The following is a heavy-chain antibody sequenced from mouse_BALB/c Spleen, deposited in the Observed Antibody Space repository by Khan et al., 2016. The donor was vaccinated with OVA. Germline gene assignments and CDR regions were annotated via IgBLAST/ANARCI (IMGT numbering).Heavy chain of an antibody. CDR2: IWGDGST. D-gene: IGHD1-2*01. CDR3: ARELRLGGFDY. CDR1: GFSLTDYG. J-gene: IGHJ3*01. V-gene: IGHV2-6-7*01. Sequence: QVRLQQSGPGLVAPSQSLSITCTVSGFSLTDYGVNWVRQPPGKRLEWLGMIWGDGSTDYDSALKSRLSINKDNSKSQVFLKMNSLQTDDTARYXCARELRLGGFDYWGQGTLVTVSA.